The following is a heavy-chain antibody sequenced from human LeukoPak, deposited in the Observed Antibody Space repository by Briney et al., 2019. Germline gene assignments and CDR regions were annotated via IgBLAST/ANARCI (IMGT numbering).Heavy chain of an antibody. J-gene: IGHJ4*02. CDR3: ARNGEYSYGYNDY. D-gene: IGHD5-18*01. CDR1: GFTFSSYS. Sequence: GGSLRLSCAASGFTFSSYSMNWVRQAPGKGLEWVSSISSSSSYIYYADSVKGRFTISRDNAKNSLYLQMNSLRAEDTAVYYCARNGEYSYGYNDYWGQGTLVTVSS. CDR2: ISSSSSYI. V-gene: IGHV3-21*01.